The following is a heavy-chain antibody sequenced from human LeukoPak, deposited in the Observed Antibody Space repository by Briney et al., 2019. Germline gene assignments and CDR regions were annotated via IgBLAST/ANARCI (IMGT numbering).Heavy chain of an antibody. Sequence: SETLSLTCTVSGGSISSSTYYWGWIRQPPGKGLEWIGTIYYSGSTFYNPSLKSRVTISEDTSKNQFSLKLRSVTAADTAVYYCARHLMTDTAMSKFDYWGQGTLVTVSS. CDR3: ARHLMTDTAMSKFDY. V-gene: IGHV4-39*01. CDR2: IYYSGST. D-gene: IGHD5-18*01. CDR1: GGSISSSTYY. J-gene: IGHJ4*02.